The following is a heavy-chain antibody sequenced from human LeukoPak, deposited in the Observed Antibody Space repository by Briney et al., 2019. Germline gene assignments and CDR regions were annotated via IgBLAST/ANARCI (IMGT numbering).Heavy chain of an antibody. J-gene: IGHJ4*02. CDR3: ASWLTTVTSFDY. CDR1: GGSISSGGYS. CDR2: IYYSGST. Sequence: PSQTLSLTCAVSGGSISSGGYSWSWIRQPPGKGLEWIGYIYYSGSTYYNPSLKSRVTISVDTSKNQFSLKLSSVTAADTAVYYCASWLTTVTSFDYWGQGTLVTVSS. D-gene: IGHD4-17*01. V-gene: IGHV4-31*11.